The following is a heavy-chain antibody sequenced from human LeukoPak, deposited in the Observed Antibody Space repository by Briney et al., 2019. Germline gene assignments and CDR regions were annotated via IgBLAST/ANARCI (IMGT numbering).Heavy chain of an antibody. J-gene: IGHJ3*02. V-gene: IGHV4-34*01. Sequence: RSSETLSLTCAVYGGSFSGYYWSWIRQPPGKGLEWIGEINHSGSTNYNPSLKSRVTISVDTSKNQFSLKLSSVTAADTAVYYCARPWIQLWLGAFDIWGQGTMVTVSS. CDR2: INHSGST. CDR1: GGSFSGYY. D-gene: IGHD5-18*01. CDR3: ARPWIQLWLGAFDI.